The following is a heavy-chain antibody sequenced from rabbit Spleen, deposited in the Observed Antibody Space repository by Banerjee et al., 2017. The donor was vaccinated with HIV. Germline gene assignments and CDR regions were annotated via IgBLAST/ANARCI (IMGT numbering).Heavy chain of an antibody. CDR3: ARQGYSGWTYNL. V-gene: IGHV1S45*01. CDR1: GFSFSSSYW. CDR2: IVTGSGAT. Sequence: QEQLEESGGDLVKPEGSLTLTCTASGFSFSSSYWICWVRQAPGKGLEWIGCIVTGSGATVYASWAKGRFTISKTSSTTVTLQMTSLTAADTATYFCARQGYSGWTYNLWGPGTLVTVS. J-gene: IGHJ4*01. D-gene: IGHD7-1*01.